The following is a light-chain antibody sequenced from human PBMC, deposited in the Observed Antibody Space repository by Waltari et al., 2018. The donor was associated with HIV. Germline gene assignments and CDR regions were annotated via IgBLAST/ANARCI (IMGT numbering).Light chain of an antibody. J-gene: IGLJ3*02. CDR2: TNI. V-gene: IGLV1-44*01. Sequence: QSVLTQPPSASGTPGQRVNISCSGASSHIGSNPVNWYRQFPGEAPKLLIYTNIQRPSGVPDRFSGSKSGTSASLAISGLQSEDEADFYCAVWDDSLRSVLFGGGTRLTVL. CDR3: AVWDDSLRSVL. CDR1: SSHIGSNP.